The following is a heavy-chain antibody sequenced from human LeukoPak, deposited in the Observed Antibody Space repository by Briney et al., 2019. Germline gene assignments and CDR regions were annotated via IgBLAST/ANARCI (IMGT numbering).Heavy chain of an antibody. Sequence: PGGSLRLSCAASGFTFDDYTMHWVRQAPGKGLEWVSLFSWDGGSTYYADSVKGRFTISRDNSKNSLYLQMNSLRTEDTALYYCAKGGTYYDFWSGYPPADYWGQGTLVTVSS. CDR3: AKGGTYYDFWSGYPPADY. CDR2: FSWDGGST. D-gene: IGHD3-3*01. V-gene: IGHV3-43*01. J-gene: IGHJ4*02. CDR1: GFTFDDYT.